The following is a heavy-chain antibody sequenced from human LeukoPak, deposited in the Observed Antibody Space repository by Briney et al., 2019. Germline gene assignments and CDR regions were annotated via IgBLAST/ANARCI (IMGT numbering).Heavy chain of an antibody. Sequence: SETLSLTCTVSGGSINSYYWSWIRQPAGKELEWIGRVYSSGSANYNPSLESRVTMSVDTSKNQFSQKLTSVTAADTAMYFCARGKVATSYFDYWGQGTLVTVSS. CDR2: VYSSGSA. V-gene: IGHV4-4*07. CDR3: ARGKVATSYFDY. D-gene: IGHD5-12*01. CDR1: GGSINSYY. J-gene: IGHJ4*02.